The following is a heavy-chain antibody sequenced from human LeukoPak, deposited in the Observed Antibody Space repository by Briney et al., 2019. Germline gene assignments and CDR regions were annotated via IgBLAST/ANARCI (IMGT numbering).Heavy chain of an antibody. CDR3: AKDTVEMATIGDASDI. D-gene: IGHD5-24*01. CDR2: ISYDGSNK. J-gene: IGHJ3*02. V-gene: IGHV3-30-3*01. Sequence: PGGSLRLSCAASGFTFSSYAMHWVRQAPGKGLEWVAVISYDGSNKYYADSVKGRFTISRDNSKNTLYLQMNSLRAEDTALYYCAKDTVEMATIGDASDIWGQGTMVTVSS. CDR1: GFTFSSYA.